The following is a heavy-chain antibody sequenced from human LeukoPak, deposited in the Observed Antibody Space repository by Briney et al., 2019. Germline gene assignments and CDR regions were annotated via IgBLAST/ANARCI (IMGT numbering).Heavy chain of an antibody. Sequence: GGSLRLSCAVSGVTFSSSGMHWVRQAPGKGLEWVALIWSGGINEYYAASVKGRISIARDDYRNTLYLQIYSLRADDTVDYYCVRDKGNSWGDKYYFEYWGQGNLVTVSS. CDR2: IWSGGINE. CDR1: GVTFSSSG. CDR3: VRDKGNSWGDKYYFEY. J-gene: IGHJ4*02. V-gene: IGHV3-33*01. D-gene: IGHD6-13*01.